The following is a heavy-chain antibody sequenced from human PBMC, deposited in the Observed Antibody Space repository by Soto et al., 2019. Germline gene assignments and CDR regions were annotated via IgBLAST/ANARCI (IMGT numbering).Heavy chain of an antibody. CDR2: IIPLFGTA. CDR3: ASKAACGGDCYAFDS. Sequence: QVYLVQSGAEAKKPGSSVKTSCTASGGIFSSNTINWVRQAAGQGLEWMGGIIPLFGTANYAEKFQGRVTITADKSTKTEYMELTSLRSEDTAVYYCASKAACGGDCYAFDSWGQGTLVTVSS. J-gene: IGHJ4*02. V-gene: IGHV1-69*06. CDR1: GGIFSSNT. D-gene: IGHD2-21*02.